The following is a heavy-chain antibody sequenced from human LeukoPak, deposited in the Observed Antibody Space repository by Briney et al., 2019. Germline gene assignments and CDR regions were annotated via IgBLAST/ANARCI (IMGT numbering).Heavy chain of an antibody. D-gene: IGHD3-10*01. CDR1: EYSFTSYW. CDR2: IDPSDSYT. V-gene: IGHV5-10-1*01. Sequence: GESLQISCKGSEYSFTSYWISWVRQTPGKGLEWMGRIDPSDSYTNYSPSFQGHVTISTDKSINTAYLQWNSLKASDTAMYYCARHSRADMFRGVMVYWGQGTLVTVSS. CDR3: ARHSRADMFRGVMVY. J-gene: IGHJ4*02.